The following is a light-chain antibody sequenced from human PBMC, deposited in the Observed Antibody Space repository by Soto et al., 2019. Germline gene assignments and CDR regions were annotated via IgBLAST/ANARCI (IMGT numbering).Light chain of an antibody. CDR1: QTIIRY. CDR3: QQSYSTLFT. Sequence: DIQMTQSPSSMPASVGDRVTITCRASQTIIRYLNWYQQKPGRAPKLLIYAASSLQSGVPSRFSGSGSGTEFTLTISSLQPEDFATYYCQQSYSTLFTFGPGTKVEIK. J-gene: IGKJ3*01. CDR2: AAS. V-gene: IGKV1-39*01.